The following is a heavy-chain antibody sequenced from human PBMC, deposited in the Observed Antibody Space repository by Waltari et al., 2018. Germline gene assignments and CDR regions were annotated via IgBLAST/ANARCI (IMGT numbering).Heavy chain of an antibody. CDR3: ARWGRGDGYKPIPSALFY. Sequence: EVQLVQSGAEVKKPGESLKISCRGSGYSFTSYWIGWVRQMPGKGLEWMGIIYPGDSDTRYSPSFQGQVTISADKSISTAYLQWSSLKASDTAMYYCARWGRGDGYKPIPSALFYWGQGTLVTVSS. J-gene: IGHJ4*02. CDR1: GYSFTSYW. V-gene: IGHV5-51*01. CDR2: IYPGDSDT. D-gene: IGHD5-12*01.